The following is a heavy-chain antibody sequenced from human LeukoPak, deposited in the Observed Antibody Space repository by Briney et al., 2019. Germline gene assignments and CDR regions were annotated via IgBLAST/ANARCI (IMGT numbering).Heavy chain of an antibody. CDR3: ARDLYI. J-gene: IGHJ4*02. CDR2: IKTDGSLT. CDR1: GFTFSSYW. V-gene: IGHV3-7*01. Sequence: GGSLRLSCVASGFTFSSYWMTWVRQAPGKGLEWVANIKTDGSLTYYVDSVKGRFTISRDNAKNSLYLQMSFLRVEDTAFYYCARDLYIGGQGTLVTVSS.